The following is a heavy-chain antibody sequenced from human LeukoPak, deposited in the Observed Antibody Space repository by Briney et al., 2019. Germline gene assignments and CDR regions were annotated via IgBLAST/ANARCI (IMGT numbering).Heavy chain of an antibody. D-gene: IGHD5-18*01. V-gene: IGHV3-33*01. J-gene: IGHJ6*02. CDR2: IWYDGSNK. CDR1: GFTFSSYG. Sequence: GGSLRPSCAASGFTFSSYGMHWVRQAPGKGLEWVAVIWYDGSNKYYADSVKGRFTISRDNSKNTLYLQMNSLRAEDTAVYYCARVGYSYGLGPYYYGMDVWGQGTTVTVSS. CDR3: ARVGYSYGLGPYYYGMDV.